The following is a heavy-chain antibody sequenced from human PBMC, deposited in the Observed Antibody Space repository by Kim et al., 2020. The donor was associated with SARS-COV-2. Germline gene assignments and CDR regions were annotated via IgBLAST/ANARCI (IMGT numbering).Heavy chain of an antibody. V-gene: IGHV6-1*01. J-gene: IGHJ6*02. CDR1: GDSVSSNSAT. CDR3: ARQGGARQGASSYKFGLEV. Sequence: SQTLSLTCAISGDSVSSNSATWNWIRRSPSRCLEWLGRTRYRSKWFSEYAVSVKSRITINADTSQNQFSLQLNSVTPEDTVVYYCARQGGARQGASSYKFGLEVWGQGTTVTVSS. CDR2: TRYRSKWFS. D-gene: IGHD1-1*01.